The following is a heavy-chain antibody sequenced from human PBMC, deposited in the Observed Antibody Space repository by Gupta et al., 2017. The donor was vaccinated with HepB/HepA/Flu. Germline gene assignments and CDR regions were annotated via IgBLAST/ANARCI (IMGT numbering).Heavy chain of an antibody. V-gene: IGHV3-7*01. D-gene: IGHD2-2*01. CDR1: GFTFSSYW. CDR2: IKQDGSEK. Sequence: EVQLVESGGGLVQPGGSLRLSCAASGFTFSSYWMSWVRQAPGKGLEWVANIKQDGSEKYYVDSVKGRFTISRDNAKNSLYLQMNSLRAEDTAVYYCARELPEIVVVPSSWDWFDPWGQGTLVTVSS. CDR3: ARELPEIVVVPSSWDWFDP. J-gene: IGHJ5*02.